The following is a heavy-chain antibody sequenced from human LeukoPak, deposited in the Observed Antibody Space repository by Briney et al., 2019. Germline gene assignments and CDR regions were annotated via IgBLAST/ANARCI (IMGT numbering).Heavy chain of an antibody. J-gene: IGHJ4*02. D-gene: IGHD6-13*01. CDR2: INSDGSST. V-gene: IGHV3-74*01. CDR1: GFTFSNYW. CDR3: AREGIAAADTVDY. Sequence: GGSLRLSCAASGFTFSNYWMHWVRQAPGKGLVWVSRINSDGSSTSYADSVKARFTISRDNAKNTVYLQMNSLRAEDTAVYYCAREGIAAADTVDYWGQGTLVTVSS.